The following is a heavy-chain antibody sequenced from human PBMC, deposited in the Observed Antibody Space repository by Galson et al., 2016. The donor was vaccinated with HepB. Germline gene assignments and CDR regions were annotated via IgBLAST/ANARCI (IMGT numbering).Heavy chain of an antibody. CDR2: IWYDGSNK. D-gene: IGHD2/OR15-2a*01. CDR1: GFTFSRNG. CDR3: ASEAPILAPTLDY. Sequence: SLRLSCAASGFTFSRNGMHWVRQAPGKGLEWVAVIWYDGSNKYHADSVKGRFTISRDNSNNTLYLQMNSLRAEDTAVYYCASEAPILAPTLDYWGQGTLVTVSS. V-gene: IGHV3-33*01. J-gene: IGHJ4*02.